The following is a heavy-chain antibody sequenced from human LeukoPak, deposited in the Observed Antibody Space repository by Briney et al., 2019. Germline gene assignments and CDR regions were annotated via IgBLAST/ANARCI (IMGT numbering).Heavy chain of an antibody. Sequence: PSETLSLTCTVSGGSISSYYWDWIRQPPGKGLEWIGYIYYSGSTNYNPSLKSRVTISIDTSKNQFSLKLSSVTAADTAVYYCAGDSYGIDYWGQGTLVTVSS. CDR3: AGDSYGIDY. CDR2: IYYSGST. J-gene: IGHJ4*02. CDR1: GGSISSYY. D-gene: IGHD5-18*01. V-gene: IGHV4-59*08.